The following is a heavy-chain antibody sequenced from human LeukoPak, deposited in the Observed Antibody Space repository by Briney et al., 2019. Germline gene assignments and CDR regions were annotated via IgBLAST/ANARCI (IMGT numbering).Heavy chain of an antibody. D-gene: IGHD3-3*01. CDR2: IIPIFGTA. CDR3: ARVPFFYDFWSGYIDY. Sequence: ASVKVSCKASGGTFSSYAISWVRQAPGQGLEWMGGIIPIFGTANYAQKFQGRVTITADESTSTAYMELSSLRSEDTAVYYCARVPFFYDFWSGYIDYWGQGTLVTVSS. V-gene: IGHV1-69*13. CDR1: GGTFSSYA. J-gene: IGHJ4*02.